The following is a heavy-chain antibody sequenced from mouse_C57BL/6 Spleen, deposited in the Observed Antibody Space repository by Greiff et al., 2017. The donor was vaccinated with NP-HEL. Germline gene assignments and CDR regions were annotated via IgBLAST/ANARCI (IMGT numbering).Heavy chain of an antibody. Sequence: EVKLQESGPGLVKPSQSLSLTCSVTGYSITSGYYWNWIRQFPGNKLEWMGYISYDGSNNYNPSLKNRISITRDTSKNQFFLKLNSVTTEDPATYYCARDLSTMVTTWYFDVWGTGTTVTVSS. CDR1: GYSITSGYY. D-gene: IGHD2-2*01. CDR3: ARDLSTMVTTWYFDV. J-gene: IGHJ1*03. V-gene: IGHV3-6*01. CDR2: ISYDGSN.